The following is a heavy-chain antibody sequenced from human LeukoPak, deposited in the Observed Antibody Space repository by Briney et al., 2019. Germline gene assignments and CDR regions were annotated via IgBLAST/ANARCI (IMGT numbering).Heavy chain of an antibody. V-gene: IGHV3-30*18. CDR2: ISYDGSNK. CDR1: GLTFSSYG. D-gene: IGHD3-3*01. CDR3: AKGDQRITIFGVFDY. J-gene: IGHJ4*02. Sequence: PGGSLRLSCAASGLTFSSYGMHWVRQAPGKGLEWVAVISYDGSNKYYADSVKGRFTISRDNSKNTLYLQMNSLRAEDTAVYYCAKGDQRITIFGVFDYWGQGTLVTVSS.